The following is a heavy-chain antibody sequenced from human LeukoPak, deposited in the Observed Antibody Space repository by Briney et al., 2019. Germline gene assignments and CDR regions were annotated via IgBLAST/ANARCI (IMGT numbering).Heavy chain of an antibody. CDR1: GFTFSSYD. Sequence: GGSLRLSCAASGFTFSSYDMSCVRQAPGKGLEWVSVISGSGGATYYADSVKGRFTISRDNSKNSLYLQMNSLRAEDTAVYYCAKRSGSYRSYDYWGQGTLVTVSS. V-gene: IGHV3-23*01. J-gene: IGHJ4*02. CDR2: ISGSGGAT. D-gene: IGHD1-26*01. CDR3: AKRSGSYRSYDY.